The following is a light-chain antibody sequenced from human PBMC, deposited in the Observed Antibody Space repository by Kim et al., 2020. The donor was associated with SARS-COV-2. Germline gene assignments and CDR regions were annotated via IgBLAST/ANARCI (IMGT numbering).Light chain of an antibody. Sequence: SPGERATLSCRATQSISSDYLAWYQQKPGQAPRLLIYGTSRRATGIPDRFSGSGSGTDFTLTISRLEPGDFAVYYCQQYGSSPLYTFGQGTRLEIK. J-gene: IGKJ2*01. CDR2: GTS. CDR1: QSISSDY. CDR3: QQYGSSPLYT. V-gene: IGKV3-20*01.